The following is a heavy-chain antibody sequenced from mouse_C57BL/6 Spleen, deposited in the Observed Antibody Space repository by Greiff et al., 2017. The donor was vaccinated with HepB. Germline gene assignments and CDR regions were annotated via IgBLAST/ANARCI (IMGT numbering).Heavy chain of an antibody. CDR1: GFTFSDYY. J-gene: IGHJ1*03. V-gene: IGHV5-12*01. CDR3: ARLYGSSWGYFDV. CDR2: ISNGGGST. D-gene: IGHD1-1*01. Sequence: DVKLVESGGGLVQPGGSLKLSCAASGFTFSDYYMYWVRQTPEKRLEWVAYISNGGGSTYYPDTVKGRFTISRDNAKNTLYLQMSRLKSEDTAMYYCARLYGSSWGYFDVWGTGTTVTVSS.